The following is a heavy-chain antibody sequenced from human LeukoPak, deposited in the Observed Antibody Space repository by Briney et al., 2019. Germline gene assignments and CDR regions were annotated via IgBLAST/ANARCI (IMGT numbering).Heavy chain of an antibody. J-gene: IGHJ6*02. CDR2: ISAYNGNT. CDR1: GYTFTSYG. CDR3: ARDWWELSLFLTSDYYYYGMDV. D-gene: IGHD1-26*01. V-gene: IGHV1-18*01. Sequence: ASVKVSCKASGYTFTSYGISWVRQAPGQGLEWMGWISAYNGNTNYAQKLQGRVSMTTDRSTSTAYMALRSLRSDDTAVYYCARDWWELSLFLTSDYYYYGMDVWGQGTTVTVSS.